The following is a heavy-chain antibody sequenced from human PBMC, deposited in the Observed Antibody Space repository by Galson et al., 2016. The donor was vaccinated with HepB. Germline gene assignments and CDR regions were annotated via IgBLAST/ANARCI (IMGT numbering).Heavy chain of an antibody. V-gene: IGHV3-15*01. CDR3: TTVTHFPL. CDR2: IRDKTDGGPV. Sequence: SLRLSCAASGFTFSVAWLSWVRQAPGKGLEWVGRIRDKTDGGPVDYAAPVKGRFTISRDDSKNTLYLDMHSLQTEDTAVYYCTTVTHFPLGGQGILVTVSS. CDR1: GFTFSVAW. J-gene: IGHJ4*02.